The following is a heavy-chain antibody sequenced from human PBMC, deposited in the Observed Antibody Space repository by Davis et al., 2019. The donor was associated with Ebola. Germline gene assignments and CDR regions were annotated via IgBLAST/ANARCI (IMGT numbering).Heavy chain of an antibody. CDR2: IYYSGST. J-gene: IGHJ4*02. V-gene: IGHV4-59*08. CDR1: GGSISSYY. D-gene: IGHD2-15*01. Sequence: SEALSLTCTVSGGSISSYYWSWIRQPPGKGLEWIGHIYYSGSTNYNPSLKSRVTISVDTSKNQFSLKLSSVTAADTAVYYCARHGACSGGSCYYDFDYWGQGTLVTVSS. CDR3: ARHGACSGGSCYYDFDY.